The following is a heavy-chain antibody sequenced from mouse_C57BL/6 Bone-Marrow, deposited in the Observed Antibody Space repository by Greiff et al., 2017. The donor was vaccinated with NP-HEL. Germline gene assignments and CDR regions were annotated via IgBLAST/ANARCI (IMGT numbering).Heavy chain of an antibody. D-gene: IGHD1-1*01. J-gene: IGHJ4*01. Sequence: VMLVESGPGLVAPSQSLSITCTVSGFSLTSYGVHWVRQPPGKGLEWLVVIWSDGSTTYNSALKSRLSISKDNSKSQVFLKMNSLQTDDTAMYYCARHRDYYGSSGDYYAMDYWGQGTSVTVSS. CDR1: GFSLTSYG. V-gene: IGHV2-6-1*01. CDR3: ARHRDYYGSSGDYYAMDY. CDR2: IWSDGST.